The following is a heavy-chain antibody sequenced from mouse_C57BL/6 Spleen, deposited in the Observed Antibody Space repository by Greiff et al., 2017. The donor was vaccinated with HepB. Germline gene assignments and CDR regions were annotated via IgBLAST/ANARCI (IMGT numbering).Heavy chain of an antibody. CDR2: ISDGGSYT. CDR3: ARDTYDGYYVGYFDY. J-gene: IGHJ2*01. D-gene: IGHD2-3*01. Sequence: EVQGVESGGGLVKPGGSLKLSCAASGFTFSSYAMSWVRQTPEKRLEWVATISDGGSYTYYPDNVKGRFTISRDNAKNNLYLQMSHLKSEDTAMYYCARDTYDGYYVGYFDYWGQGTTLTVSS. V-gene: IGHV5-4*01. CDR1: GFTFSSYA.